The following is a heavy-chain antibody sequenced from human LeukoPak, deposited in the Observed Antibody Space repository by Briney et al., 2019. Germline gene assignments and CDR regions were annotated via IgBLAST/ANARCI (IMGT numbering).Heavy chain of an antibody. CDR1: GFTFSSYW. Sequence: GGSLRLSCAASGFTFSSYWMSWVRQAPGKGLEWVANINQDGSEKYYVDSVKGRFTISRDNAKNSLYLQMNSLRAEDTAVYYCARDHIVSIAAPQDYWGQGTLVTVSS. D-gene: IGHD6-6*01. J-gene: IGHJ4*02. V-gene: IGHV3-7*01. CDR3: ARDHIVSIAAPQDY. CDR2: INQDGSEK.